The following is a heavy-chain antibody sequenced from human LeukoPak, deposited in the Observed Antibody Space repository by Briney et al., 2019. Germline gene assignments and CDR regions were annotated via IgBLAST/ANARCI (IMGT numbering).Heavy chain of an antibody. CDR1: GFTFSSSV. CDR3: ARVVVVPADKIGAFDI. J-gene: IGHJ3*02. V-gene: IGHV3-33*08. D-gene: IGHD2-2*01. Sequence: GGSLRLSCAASGFTFSSSVMHWVRQAPGKGLEWVAVIWYNGSNKYYAGSVKGRFTISRDNSKNTLYLQMNSLRAEDTAVYYCARVVVVPADKIGAFDIWGQGTMVTVSS. CDR2: IWYNGSNK.